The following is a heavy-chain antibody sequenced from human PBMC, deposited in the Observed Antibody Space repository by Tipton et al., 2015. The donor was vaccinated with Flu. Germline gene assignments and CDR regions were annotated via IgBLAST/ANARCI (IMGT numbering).Heavy chain of an antibody. D-gene: IGHD1-1*01. J-gene: IGHJ3*02. CDR2: INQSGST. Sequence: TLSLTCAVYGGSFSGHYWSWIRRPPGKGLEWIGEINQSGSTNSNPSLKSRAAISVDKSKNQFSLKLSSVTAADTAVYYCARVGVGTTAATPLNALDIWGQGTMVTVSS. CDR1: GGSFSGHY. CDR3: ARVGVGTTAATPLNALDI. V-gene: IGHV4-34*01.